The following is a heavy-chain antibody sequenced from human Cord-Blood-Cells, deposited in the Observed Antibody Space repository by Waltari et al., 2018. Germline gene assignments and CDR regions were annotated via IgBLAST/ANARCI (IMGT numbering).Heavy chain of an antibody. J-gene: IGHJ4*02. Sequence: VQLVESGGGLVQLGGSLSLSCAASGFTFSSYWMSWVRQVPGEGVECVANIKRDGSEEYYVGSVKGRFTIPRENAKDSLYLQMNSVGAGDTAVYYCAGDSPLMARDYWGQGTLVTVSS. CDR2: IKRDGSEE. CDR3: AGDSPLMARDY. V-gene: IGHV3-7*01. D-gene: IGHD5-12*01. CDR1: GFTFSSYW.